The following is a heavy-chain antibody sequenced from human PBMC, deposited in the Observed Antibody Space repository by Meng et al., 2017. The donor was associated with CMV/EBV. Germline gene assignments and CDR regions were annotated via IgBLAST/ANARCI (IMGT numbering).Heavy chain of an antibody. J-gene: IGHJ6*02. Sequence: SVKVSCKASGGTFSSYAISWVRQAPGQGLEWMGGIIPIFGTANYAQKFQGRVTITTDESTSTAYMELSSLRSEDTAVYYCAREELNTAMSGYGMDVWGQGTTVTVSS. D-gene: IGHD5-18*01. V-gene: IGHV1-69*05. CDR3: AREELNTAMSGYGMDV. CDR1: GGTFSSYA. CDR2: IIPIFGTA.